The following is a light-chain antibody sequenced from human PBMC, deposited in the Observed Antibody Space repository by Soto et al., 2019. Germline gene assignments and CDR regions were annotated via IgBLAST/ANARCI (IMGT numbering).Light chain of an antibody. CDR2: DAS. CDR1: QRISSW. V-gene: IGKV1-5*01. J-gene: IGKJ4*01. CDR3: QQYNSYSPT. Sequence: DIQMTQSPSTLSASVGDRVTITCRSSQRISSWLAWYQQKPGKAPKLLIYDASSLESGVPSRFSGSGSGTEFTLTISSLQPDDFATYYCQQYNSYSPTFGGGTKVEIK.